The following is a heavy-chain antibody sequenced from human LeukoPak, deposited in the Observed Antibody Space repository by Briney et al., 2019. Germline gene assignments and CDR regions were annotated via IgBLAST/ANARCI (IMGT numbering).Heavy chain of an antibody. Sequence: ASVKISCKVSGYTFTDYYMHWVQQAPGKGLEWMGLVDPEDGETIYAEKFQGRVTITADTSTDTAYMELSSLRSEDTAVYYCATFQRQYCSSTSCYTPGMNWFDPWGQGTLVTVSS. CDR1: GYTFTDYY. D-gene: IGHD2-2*02. V-gene: IGHV1-69-2*01. CDR3: ATFQRQYCSSTSCYTPGMNWFDP. J-gene: IGHJ5*02. CDR2: VDPEDGET.